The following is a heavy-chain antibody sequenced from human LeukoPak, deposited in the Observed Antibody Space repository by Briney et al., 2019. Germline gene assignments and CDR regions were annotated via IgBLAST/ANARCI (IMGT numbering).Heavy chain of an antibody. CDR1: GFTVRSIY. V-gene: IGHV3-53*01. D-gene: IGHD5-18*01. Sequence: GGSLRLSCAASGFTVRSIYMTWVRQAPGKGLEWASSFYSGGSSYYADSVKGRFIISRDGSTDTLYLQMNSLRVEDTAVYFCARDRGYGYGFFDYWGQGTLVTVSS. CDR3: ARDRGYGYGFFDY. J-gene: IGHJ4*02. CDR2: FYSGGSS.